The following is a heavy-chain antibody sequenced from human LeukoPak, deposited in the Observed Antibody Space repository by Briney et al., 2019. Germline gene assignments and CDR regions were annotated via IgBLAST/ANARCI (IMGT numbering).Heavy chain of an antibody. Sequence: SETLSLTCTVSGGSISSSSYYWSRIRQPPGKGLEWIGYIYYSGSTNYNPSLKSRVTISVDTSKNQFSLKLSSVTAVDTAVYYCARDRGRGFFDYWGQGTLVTVSS. D-gene: IGHD3-10*01. CDR2: IYYSGST. CDR1: GGSISSSSYY. CDR3: ARDRGRGFFDY. V-gene: IGHV4-61*01. J-gene: IGHJ4*02.